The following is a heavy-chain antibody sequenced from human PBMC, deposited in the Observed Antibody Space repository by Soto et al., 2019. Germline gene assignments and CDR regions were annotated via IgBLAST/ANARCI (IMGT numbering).Heavy chain of an antibody. CDR3: AKAWGIDY. D-gene: IGHD7-27*01. J-gene: IGHJ4*02. CDR1: GFTFSSYS. V-gene: IGHV3-23*01. Sequence: PGGSLRLSCAASGFTFSSYSMNWVRQAPGKGLEWVSTISGSSSSTYSADSVKGRFTISRDNSKNTLYLQMNSLRVEDTAIYYCAKAWGIDYWGQGTLVTVSS. CDR2: ISGSSSST.